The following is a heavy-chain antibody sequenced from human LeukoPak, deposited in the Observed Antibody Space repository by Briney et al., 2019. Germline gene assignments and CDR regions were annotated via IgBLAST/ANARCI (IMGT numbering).Heavy chain of an antibody. D-gene: IGHD4-17*01. CDR3: ARHDYGDFRGGWFDP. J-gene: IGHJ5*02. V-gene: IGHV1-46*01. Sequence: ASVKVSCKASGYSFTTYYMHWVRQAPGQGLEWMGIINPSGGTRSYTQKFLGRVTMTRDTSTRTVYMELSGLRSEDTAVYYCARHDYGDFRGGWFDPWGQGTLVTVSS. CDR2: INPSGGTR. CDR1: GYSFTTYY.